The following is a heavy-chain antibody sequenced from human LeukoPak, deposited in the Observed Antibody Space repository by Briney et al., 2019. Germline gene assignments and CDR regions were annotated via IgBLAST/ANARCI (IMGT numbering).Heavy chain of an antibody. V-gene: IGHV3-30*18. Sequence: PGGSLRLSCAASGFTFSSYGMHWVRQAPGKGLEWVAVISYDGSNKNYADSVKGRFTISRDNSKNTLYLQMNSLRAEDTAVYYCAKAFSSSTYIVVVVAAHIDYWGQGTLVTVSS. J-gene: IGHJ4*02. CDR2: ISYDGSNK. CDR1: GFTFSSYG. CDR3: AKAFSSSTYIVVVVAAHIDY. D-gene: IGHD2-15*01.